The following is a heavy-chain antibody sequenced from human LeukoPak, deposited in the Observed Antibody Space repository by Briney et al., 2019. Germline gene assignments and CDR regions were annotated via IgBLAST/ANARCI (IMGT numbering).Heavy chain of an antibody. CDR1: GYSISSGYY. Sequence: SETLSLTCAVSGYSISSGYYWGWIRQPPGKGLEWIGSIYHSGSTYYNPSLKSRVTISVDTSKNQFSLKLSSVTAADTAVYYCAVSTDYYGDPISFDYWGQGTLVTVSS. J-gene: IGHJ4*02. CDR2: IYHSGST. CDR3: AVSTDYYGDPISFDY. D-gene: IGHD4-17*01. V-gene: IGHV4-38-2*01.